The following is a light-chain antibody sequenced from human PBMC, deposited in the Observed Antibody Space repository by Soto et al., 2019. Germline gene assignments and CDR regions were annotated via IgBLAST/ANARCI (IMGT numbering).Light chain of an antibody. Sequence: QSALTQPRSVSGSPGQSVTISCTGTSCDVGGYNYVSWYQQHPGKAPKLIIYDVSKRPSGVPDRFSGSKSGNTASLTISGLPAEDEADYYCCSSAGTYTSVFGGGTKVTVL. V-gene: IGLV2-11*01. J-gene: IGLJ2*01. CDR3: CSSAGTYTSV. CDR1: SCDVGGYNY. CDR2: DVS.